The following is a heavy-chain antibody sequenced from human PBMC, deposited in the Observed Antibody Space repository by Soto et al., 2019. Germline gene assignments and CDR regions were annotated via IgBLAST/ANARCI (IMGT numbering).Heavy chain of an antibody. J-gene: IGHJ4*02. V-gene: IGHV4-34*01. CDR2: INHSGST. CDR3: GSAVDFWSGYYPDY. Sequence: SETLSLTCAVYGGSFSGYYWSWIRQPPGKGLEWIGEINHSGSTNYNPSLKSRVTISVDTSKNQFSLKLSSVTAADTAVYYCGSAVDFWSGYYPDYWGQGTLVTVSS. CDR1: GGSFSGYY. D-gene: IGHD3-3*01.